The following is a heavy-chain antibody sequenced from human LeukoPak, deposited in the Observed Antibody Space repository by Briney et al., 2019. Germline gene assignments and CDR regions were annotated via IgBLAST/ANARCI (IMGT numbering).Heavy chain of an antibody. V-gene: IGHV3-20*04. CDR3: ASVLSSGDPLGAFDI. CDR1: GFTFDDYG. CDR2: INWNGGST. J-gene: IGHJ3*02. Sequence: GRSLRLSCAASGFTFDDYGMSWVRQAPGKGGEWVSGINWNGGSTVYADSVKGRFTISRDNAKNSLYLQMNSLRAEDTALYYCASVLSSGDPLGAFDIWGQGTMVTVSS. D-gene: IGHD3-22*01.